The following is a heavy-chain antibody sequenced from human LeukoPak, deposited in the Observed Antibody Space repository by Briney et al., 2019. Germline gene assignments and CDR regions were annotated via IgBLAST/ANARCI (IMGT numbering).Heavy chain of an antibody. Sequence: GGSLRLSCAASGFTFSSYGMHWVRQAPGKGLEWVAVISYDGPNKYYADSVKGRFTISRDNSKNTLYLQMNSLRAEDTAVYYCARDPYSGSYGDSYYYYMDVWGKGTTVTISS. J-gene: IGHJ6*03. D-gene: IGHD1-26*01. V-gene: IGHV3-30*03. CDR2: ISYDGPNK. CDR1: GFTFSSYG. CDR3: ARDPYSGSYGDSYYYYMDV.